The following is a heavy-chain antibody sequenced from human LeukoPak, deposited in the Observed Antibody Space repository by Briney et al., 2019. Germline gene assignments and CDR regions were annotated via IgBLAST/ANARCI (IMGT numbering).Heavy chain of an antibody. CDR1: GFTFSSYA. CDR2: IWYDGSKK. V-gene: IGHV3-33*08. J-gene: IGHJ4*02. CDR3: TRDGGSGVDY. Sequence: GGSLRLSCAASGFTFSSYAMSWVRQAPGKGLEWVAVIWYDGSKKYYADSVKGRFTISKDDSKNTLYLQMNSLKGEDTAIYYCTRDGGSGVDYWGQGTLVTVSS. D-gene: IGHD7-27*01.